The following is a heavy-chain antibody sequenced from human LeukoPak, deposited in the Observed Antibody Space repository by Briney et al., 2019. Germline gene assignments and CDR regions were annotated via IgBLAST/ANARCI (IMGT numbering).Heavy chain of an antibody. J-gene: IGHJ4*02. Sequence: GGSLRLSCAASGFTFSSYAMSWVRQAPGKGLEWVSGISGSGGSTYYTDSVKGRFTISRDNSKNTLYLLMNSLRAEDTAVYYCAKARITILLDYWGQGTLVTVSS. CDR2: ISGSGGST. CDR1: GFTFSSYA. CDR3: AKARITILLDY. V-gene: IGHV3-23*01. D-gene: IGHD3-9*01.